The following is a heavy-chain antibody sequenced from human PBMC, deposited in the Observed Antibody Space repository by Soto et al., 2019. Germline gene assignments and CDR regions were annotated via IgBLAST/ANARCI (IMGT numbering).Heavy chain of an antibody. D-gene: IGHD3-22*01. V-gene: IGHV3-7*03. CDR3: ARDRSMISGSYEGTEA. Sequence: PVGSLVLSCSSSVFTCVSDVMSLFLQAPVKWLEWVANIKQDGSEKYYVDSVKGRFTISRDNAKNSLYLKMNSLRAEDTDVYYCARDRSMISGSYEGTEAWGQGNTV. J-gene: IGHJ6*01. CDR1: VFTCVSDV. CDR2: IKQDGSEK.